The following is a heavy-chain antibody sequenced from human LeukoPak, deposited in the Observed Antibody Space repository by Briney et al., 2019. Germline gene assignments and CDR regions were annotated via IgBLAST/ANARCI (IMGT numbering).Heavy chain of an antibody. CDR3: ARALRYVWGSYRFPFGP. V-gene: IGHV3-7*01. CDR1: GFTFSSYW. Sequence: GGSLRLSCAASGFTFSSYWMSWVRQAPGKGLEWVANIKQDGSEKYYVDSVKGRFTISRDNAKNSLYLQMNSLRAEDTAVYYCARALRYVWGSYRFPFGPWGQGTLVTVSS. CDR2: IKQDGSEK. D-gene: IGHD3-16*02. J-gene: IGHJ5*02.